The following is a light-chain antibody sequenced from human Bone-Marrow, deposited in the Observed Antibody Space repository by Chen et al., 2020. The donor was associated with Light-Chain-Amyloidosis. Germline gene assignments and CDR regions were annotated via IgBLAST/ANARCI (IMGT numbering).Light chain of an antibody. J-gene: IGLJ3*02. V-gene: IGLV3-21*02. CDR1: NIGSTS. CDR3: QVWDRSSDRPV. CDR2: DYS. Sequence: SYVLPQPSSVSVAPGQTATLACGGNNIGSTSVHWYQQTPGQAPLLVVYDYSDRPSGIPERLSGSESGNTSTLTISGVEAGDEADYCCQVWDRSSDRPVFGGGTKLTVL.